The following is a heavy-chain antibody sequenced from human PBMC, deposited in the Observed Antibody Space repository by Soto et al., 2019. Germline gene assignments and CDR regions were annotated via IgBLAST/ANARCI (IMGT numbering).Heavy chain of an antibody. Sequence: QVQLQESGPGLVKPSGTLSLTCAVSGGSISSSNWWSWVRQPPGKGLEWIGEIYHSGSTNYNPSLKSRVTISVDKSKNQFSLKLSSVTAADTAVYYCASCGGSCYNYYYYYGMDVWGQGTTVTVSS. D-gene: IGHD2-15*01. CDR2: IYHSGST. CDR1: GGSISSSNW. J-gene: IGHJ6*02. V-gene: IGHV4-4*02. CDR3: ASCGGSCYNYYYYYGMDV.